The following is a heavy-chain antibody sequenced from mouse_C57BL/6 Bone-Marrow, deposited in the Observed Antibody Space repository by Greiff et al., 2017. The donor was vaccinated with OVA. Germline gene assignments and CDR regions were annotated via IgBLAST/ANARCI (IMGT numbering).Heavy chain of an antibody. D-gene: IGHD4-1*01. J-gene: IGHJ4*01. CDR2: ISYDGSN. CDR1: GYSITSGYY. V-gene: IGHV3-6*01. Sequence: EVQLQESGPGLVKPSQSLSLTCSVTGYSITSGYYWNWIRQFPGNKLEWMGYISYDGSNNYNPSLKNRISITRDTSKNQFCLKLNSVTTEDTATYYCARDPPLGPYAMDYWGQGTSVTVSS. CDR3: ARDPPLGPYAMDY.